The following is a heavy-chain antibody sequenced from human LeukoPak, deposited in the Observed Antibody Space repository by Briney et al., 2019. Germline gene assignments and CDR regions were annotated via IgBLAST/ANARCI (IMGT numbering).Heavy chain of an antibody. CDR1: GGTFSSYA. V-gene: IGHV1-69*13. CDR3: ARDCSSTSRHWGFDYYGMDV. J-gene: IGHJ6*02. CDR2: IIPIFGTA. Sequence: GASVKVSCKASGGTFSSYAISWVRQAPGQGLEWMGGIIPIFGTANYAQKFQGRVTITADESTSTAYMELSSLRSEDTAVYYCARDCSSTSRHWGFDYYGMDVWGQGTTVTVSS. D-gene: IGHD2-2*01.